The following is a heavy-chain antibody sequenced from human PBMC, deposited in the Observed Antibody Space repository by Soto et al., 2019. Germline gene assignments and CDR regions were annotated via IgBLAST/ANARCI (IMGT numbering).Heavy chain of an antibody. J-gene: IGHJ4*02. V-gene: IGHV1-3*01. CDR1: GYTFTSYG. CDR2: INAANGDT. Sequence: QVQLVQSGTEVKKPGASVKVSCKASGYTFTSYGIHWVRQAPGQRLEWMGWINAANGDTKYSPKFQGRVTITRDTSASTAYMELSSLRSEDTAVYYCARDREGYCTNGVCYTSYFDYWGQGTLVTVSS. CDR3: ARDREGYCTNGVCYTSYFDY. D-gene: IGHD2-8*01.